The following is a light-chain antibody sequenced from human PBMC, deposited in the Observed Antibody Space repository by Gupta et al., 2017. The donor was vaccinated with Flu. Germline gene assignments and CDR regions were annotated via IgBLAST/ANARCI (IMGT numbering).Light chain of an antibody. CDR3: CSYAGTSIPYV. V-gene: IGLV2-23*02. Sequence: QAALTPPASVSGSAGHSITISFTWTSSDVGSYTLVSWYQQHPGKAPKLMIYEVSKRPSGVSNRFSGSKSGNTASLTISGLQAEDEADYYCCSYAGTSIPYVFGTGTKVSVL. J-gene: IGLJ1*01. CDR1: SSDVGSYTL. CDR2: EVS.